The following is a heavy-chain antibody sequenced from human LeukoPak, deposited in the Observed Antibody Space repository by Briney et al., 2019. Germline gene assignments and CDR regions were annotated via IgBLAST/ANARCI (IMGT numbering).Heavy chain of an antibody. D-gene: IGHD6-6*01. Sequence: PSETLSLTCIVSGGSISSCYWSWIRQPPGKGLEWIGYIYYSGSTNYNPSLKSRVTISVDTSKNQFSLKLSSVTAADTAVYYCARHSGYSSSSNWFDPWGQGALVTVSS. J-gene: IGHJ5*02. CDR3: ARHSGYSSSSNWFDP. CDR2: IYYSGST. CDR1: GGSISSCY. V-gene: IGHV4-59*08.